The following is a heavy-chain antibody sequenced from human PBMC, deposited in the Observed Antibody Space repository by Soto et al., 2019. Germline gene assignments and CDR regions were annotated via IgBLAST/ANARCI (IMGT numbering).Heavy chain of an antibody. J-gene: IGHJ6*02. CDR1: GFPFRGSA. V-gene: IGHV3-73*01. CDR3: VARGDIDSYGMDV. D-gene: IGHD2-15*01. CDR2: IRSKANSYAT. Sequence: QPGWSLRLSCSASGFPFRGSAMHGVRQASGKGLEWVGRIRSKANSYATAYAASVKGRLTISRDDSKNTAYLQMNSLKTEDTAVYYCVARGDIDSYGMDVWGQGTTVNVSS.